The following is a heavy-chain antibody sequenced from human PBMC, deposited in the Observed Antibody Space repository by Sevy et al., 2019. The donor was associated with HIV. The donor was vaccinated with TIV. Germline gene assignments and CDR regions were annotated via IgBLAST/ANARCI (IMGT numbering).Heavy chain of an antibody. CDR2: IGRSGSPI. D-gene: IGHD3-22*01. J-gene: IGHJ4*02. CDR3: ARGLGYYDTSGYSLLDY. Sequence: GGSLRLSCTASGFTFSNYEMNWVRQAPGKGLEWVSYIGRSGSPIYYADSVKGRFTISRDNAKNSLYLQMNTLRAEDTAVYYCARGLGYYDTSGYSLLDYWSQGTLVTVSS. V-gene: IGHV3-48*03. CDR1: GFTFSNYE.